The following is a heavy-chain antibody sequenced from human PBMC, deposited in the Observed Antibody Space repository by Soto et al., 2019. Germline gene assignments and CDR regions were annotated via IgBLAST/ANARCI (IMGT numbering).Heavy chain of an antibody. CDR2: IWYDGSKK. Sequence: GGSLRLSCAASGFTFSSYGMHWVRQAPGKGLEWVAVIWYDGSKKYYADSVKGRFTISRDNSKNTLYLQMNSLRAEDTAVYYCARDTSMWGYFDYWGQGTRVTVSS. CDR3: ARDTSMWGYFDY. CDR1: GFTFSSYG. J-gene: IGHJ4*02. D-gene: IGHD3-10*02. V-gene: IGHV3-33*01.